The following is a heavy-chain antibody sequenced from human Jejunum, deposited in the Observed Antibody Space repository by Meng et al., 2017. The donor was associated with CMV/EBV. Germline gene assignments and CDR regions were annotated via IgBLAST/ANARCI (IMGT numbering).Heavy chain of an antibody. Sequence: VSGGSGSSGSYYWSWIRQPPGKGLEWIGCIYYSGSTNYNPSLKSRVTISVDTSKNQFSLKLSSVTAADTAVYYCARDVYGYYFNYWGQGTLVTVSS. V-gene: IGHV4-61*01. J-gene: IGHJ4*02. CDR1: GGSGSSGSYY. D-gene: IGHD5/OR15-5a*01. CDR2: IYYSGST. CDR3: ARDVYGYYFNY.